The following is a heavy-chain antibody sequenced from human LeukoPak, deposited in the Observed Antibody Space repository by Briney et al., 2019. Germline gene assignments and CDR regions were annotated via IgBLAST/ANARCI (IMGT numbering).Heavy chain of an antibody. V-gene: IGHV7-4-1*02. Sequence: GASVKVSCKASGYTFTSHSLNWVRQAPGQGLEWMGWINTNTGHPTSAQAFTGRFVFSLDTSVSTAYLQISSLKAEDTAVYYCARDVGGSGSFYWPLYYGVDVWGQGTTVTVSS. CDR1: GYTFTSHS. CDR3: ARDVGGSGSFYWPLYYGVDV. J-gene: IGHJ6*02. CDR2: INTNTGHP. D-gene: IGHD3-10*01.